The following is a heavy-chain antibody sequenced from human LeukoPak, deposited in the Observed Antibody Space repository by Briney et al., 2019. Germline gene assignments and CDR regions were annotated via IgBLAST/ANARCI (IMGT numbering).Heavy chain of an antibody. D-gene: IGHD2-2*01. CDR2: IYYSGST. CDR3: ARGSTSLGDYFDY. V-gene: IGHV4-39*01. J-gene: IGHJ4*02. CDR1: GGSIRSSTYY. Sequence: PSETLSLTCTVFGGSIRSSTYYWGWIRQPPGKGLEWIGSIYYSGSTYYNPSLKSRVTISVDTSKNQFSLKLSSVTAADTAVYYCARGSTSLGDYFDYWGQGTLVTVSS.